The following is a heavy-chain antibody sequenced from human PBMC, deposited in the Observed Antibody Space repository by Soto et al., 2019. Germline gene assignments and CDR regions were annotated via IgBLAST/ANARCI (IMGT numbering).Heavy chain of an antibody. D-gene: IGHD3-9*01. J-gene: IGHJ2*01. CDR2: IYWDNDK. CDR1: GFSLSTSGVG. CDR3: AHRRDDILTADYWYFDL. V-gene: IGHV2-5*02. Sequence: QITLKESGPPLVKPTQTLTLTCTVSGFSLSTSGVGVGWIRQPPGKALEWLAIIYWDNDKRYSPSLKSRLTVTKDPSKNQVVLTMTDMDPVDTATYYCAHRRDDILTADYWYFDLWGRGSLVTVSS.